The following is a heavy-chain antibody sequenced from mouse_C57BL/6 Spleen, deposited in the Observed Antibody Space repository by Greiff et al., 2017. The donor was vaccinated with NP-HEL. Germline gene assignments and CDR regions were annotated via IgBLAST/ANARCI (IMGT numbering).Heavy chain of an antibody. J-gene: IGHJ3*01. Sequence: DVKLQESGPELVKPGASVKIPCKASGYTFTDYNMDWVKQSHGKSLEWIGDINPNNGGTIYNQKFKGKATLTVDKSSSTAYMELRSLTSEDTAVYYCARTLYYYGSSSFAYWGQGTLVTVSA. CDR3: ARTLYYYGSSSFAY. CDR1: GYTFTDYN. D-gene: IGHD1-1*01. CDR2: INPNNGGT. V-gene: IGHV1-18*01.